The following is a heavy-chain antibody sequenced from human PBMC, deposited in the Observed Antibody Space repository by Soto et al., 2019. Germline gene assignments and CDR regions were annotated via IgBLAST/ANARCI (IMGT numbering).Heavy chain of an antibody. V-gene: IGHV1-3*01. J-gene: IGHJ4*02. CDR3: ARGPGGPDGPGDY. CDR1: GYTFTSYA. D-gene: IGHD2-15*01. CDR2: INAGNGNT. Sequence: QVHLVQSGAEVKKPGASVKVSCKASGYTFTSYAMHWVRQAPGQRLEWMGWINAGNGNTKYSQKFQGRVAITRDTSASTAYMELSSLRSEDTAVYYCARGPGGPDGPGDYWGQGTLVTVSS.